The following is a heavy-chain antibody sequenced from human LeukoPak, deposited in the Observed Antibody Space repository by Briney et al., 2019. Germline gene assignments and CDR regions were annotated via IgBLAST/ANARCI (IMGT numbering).Heavy chain of an antibody. CDR1: GGSFTNYY. D-gene: IGHD3-22*01. Sequence: SETLALTCNVSGGSFTNYYWSWIRQTPEKGLEWLGRINTSGSTNYNPSLKSRVTISEDKSNNQLSLKLSSVTAADTAVYYCARDSRGTAPWYFDVWGRGTLVTVSS. CDR2: INTSGST. V-gene: IGHV4-4*07. J-gene: IGHJ2*01. CDR3: ARDSRGTAPWYFDV.